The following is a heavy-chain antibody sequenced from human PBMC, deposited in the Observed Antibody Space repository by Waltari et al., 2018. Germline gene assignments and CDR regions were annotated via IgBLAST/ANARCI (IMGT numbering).Heavy chain of an antibody. J-gene: IGHJ6*03. Sequence: QLQLQESGPGLVKPSETLSLTCTVSGGSISSSSYYWSWIRQPPGKGLEWIGSIYYSGSTYYNPSLKSRVTISVDTSKNQFSLKLSSVTAADTAVYYCARGRGGYYYYYMDVWGKGTTVTVSS. CDR1: GGSISSSSYY. CDR3: ARGRGGYYYYYMDV. CDR2: IYYSGST. V-gene: IGHV4-39*01.